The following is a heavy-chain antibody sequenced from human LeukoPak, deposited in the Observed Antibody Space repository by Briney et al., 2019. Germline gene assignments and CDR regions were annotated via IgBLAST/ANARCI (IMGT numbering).Heavy chain of an antibody. D-gene: IGHD3-10*01. CDR1: GFTFSTYN. V-gene: IGHV3-21*04. CDR3: ALYNTSFWFDP. CDR2: ITSSSSYI. Sequence: GGSLRLSCAASGFTFSTYNMNWVRHAPGKGLEWISSITSSSSYIYYADSVKGRFTISRDNTKNTLFLQMDSLRVEDTALYYCALYNTSFWFDPWGQGTLVTVSS. J-gene: IGHJ5*02.